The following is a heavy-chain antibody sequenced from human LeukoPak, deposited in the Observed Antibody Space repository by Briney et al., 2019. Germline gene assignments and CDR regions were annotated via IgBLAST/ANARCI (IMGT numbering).Heavy chain of an antibody. CDR3: ATSSGIAVAGTTLDI. D-gene: IGHD6-19*01. CDR1: GGSISSYY. J-gene: IGHJ3*02. CDR2: IYYSGST. V-gene: IGHV4-59*08. Sequence: SETLSLTCIVSGGSISSYYWSWIRQAPGKGLEWIGYIYYSGSTNYNPSLKSRVTISVDTSKNQFSLKLSSVTAADTAVYYCATSSGIAVAGTTLDIWGQGTMVTVSS.